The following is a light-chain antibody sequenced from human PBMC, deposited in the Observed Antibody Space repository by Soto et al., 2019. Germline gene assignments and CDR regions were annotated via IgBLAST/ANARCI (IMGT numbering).Light chain of an antibody. J-gene: IGKJ2*01. CDR1: QSVSDH. Sequence: EIVMTQSPATLSVSPGERVTLSCRASQSVSDHLAWYQQKPGQAPRLLIYGASTRATTTPAMFSGSGSGTEFTLTISSLQSEDFAVYFCQQSNNWPYTFGQGTKLDIK. V-gene: IGKV3-15*01. CDR2: GAS. CDR3: QQSNNWPYT.